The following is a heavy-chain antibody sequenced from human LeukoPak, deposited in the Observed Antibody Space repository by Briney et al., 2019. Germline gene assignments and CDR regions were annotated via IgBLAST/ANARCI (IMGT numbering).Heavy chain of an antibody. CDR2: INPGNGDT. Sequence: PGASVKVSCTGSGYTFTNYAVHWVRQAPGQRLEWLGWINPGNGDTKYSQNFQGRVTVTSDTSAATAYVELNSLTSEDTAVYYCARERWHCRVNCYSDYYYALDVWGQGTTVTVSS. J-gene: IGHJ6*02. V-gene: IGHV1-3*01. D-gene: IGHD2-15*01. CDR1: GYTFTNYA. CDR3: ARERWHCRVNCYSDYYYALDV.